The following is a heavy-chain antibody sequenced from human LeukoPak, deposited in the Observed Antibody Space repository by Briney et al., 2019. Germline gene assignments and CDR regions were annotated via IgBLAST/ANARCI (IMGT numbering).Heavy chain of an antibody. CDR1: GGSISSYY. CDR3: ARDEMATIGRALDY. J-gene: IGHJ4*02. Sequence: SETLSLTCTVSGGSISSYYWSWIRQPAGKGLEWIGRIYTSGSTNYNPSLKSRVTMSVDTSKNQFSLKLSSVTAADTAVYYCARDEMATIGRALDYWGQGTLVTVSS. CDR2: IYTSGST. V-gene: IGHV4-4*07. D-gene: IGHD5-24*01.